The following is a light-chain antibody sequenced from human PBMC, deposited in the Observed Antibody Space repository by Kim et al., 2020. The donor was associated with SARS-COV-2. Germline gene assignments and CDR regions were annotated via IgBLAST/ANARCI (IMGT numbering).Light chain of an antibody. CDR3: AAWDDSLNGWV. CDR1: TSNIENNY. Sequence: GQTATISFSGSTSNIENNYGYLFQQFPGTAPKLLMFRNDQRPTGIPDRFSGSKSGTSVSLAISGLRAEDEADYYCAAWDDSLNGWVFGGGTQLTVL. CDR2: RND. J-gene: IGLJ3*02. V-gene: IGLV1-47*01.